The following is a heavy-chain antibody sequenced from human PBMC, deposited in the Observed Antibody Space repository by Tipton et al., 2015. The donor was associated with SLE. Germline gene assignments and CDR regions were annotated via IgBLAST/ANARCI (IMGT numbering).Heavy chain of an antibody. CDR3: ARRGAVAGTKGAFDI. J-gene: IGHJ3*02. CDR2: IYYSGST. CDR1: GGSFSSSSYY. D-gene: IGHD6-19*01. V-gene: IGHV4-39*01. Sequence: TLSLTCAVSGGSFSSSSYYWGWIRQPPGKGLEWIGNIYYSGSTYYNPPLKSRVTMSVDTSKNQFSLKMSSVTAADTAVYFCARRGAVAGTKGAFDIWCQGTMVTVSS.